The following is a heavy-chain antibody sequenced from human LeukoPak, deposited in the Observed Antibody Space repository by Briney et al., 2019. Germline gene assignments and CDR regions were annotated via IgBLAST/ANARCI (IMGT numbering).Heavy chain of an antibody. CDR3: ARVRRYGDYFDY. D-gene: IGHD4-17*01. V-gene: IGHV3-21*01. Sequence: GGSLGLSCAASGFTFSSYSMNWVRQAPGKGLEWVSSISSSSSYIYYADSVKGRFTISRDNAKNSLYLQMNSLRAEDTAVYYCARVRRYGDYFDYWGQGTLVTVSS. CDR1: GFTFSSYS. CDR2: ISSSSSYI. J-gene: IGHJ4*02.